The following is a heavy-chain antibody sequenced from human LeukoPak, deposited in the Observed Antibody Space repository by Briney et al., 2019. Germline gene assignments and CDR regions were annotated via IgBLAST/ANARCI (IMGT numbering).Heavy chain of an antibody. J-gene: IGHJ4*02. CDR1: GFTFGAHS. CDR2: IRGKAYGGAT. Sequence: PGGSLRLSCTGSGFTFGAHSMAWVRQAPGKGPEWVGFIRGKAYGGATGYTASVKGRFTISRDDSKSIVYRQMNSLRTEDTAVYYCICLTDPFDYWGQGSLVTVSS. CDR3: ICLTDPFDY. V-gene: IGHV3-49*04.